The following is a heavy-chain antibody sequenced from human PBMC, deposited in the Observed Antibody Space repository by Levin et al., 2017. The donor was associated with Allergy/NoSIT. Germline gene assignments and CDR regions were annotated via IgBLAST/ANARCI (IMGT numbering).Heavy chain of an antibody. D-gene: IGHD3-22*01. J-gene: IGHJ4*02. CDR1: GFTVSSTY. V-gene: IGHV3-66*01. CDR3: VYNGGKQYYYDSIK. CDR2: VYIGGSK. Sequence: QAGGSLRLSCAASGFTVSSTYMSWVRQAPGKGLEWVSVVYIGGSKYYADSVKGRFTISRDNSKNTLYLQMNSLRAEDTAVYYCVYNGGKQYYYDSIKWGQGTLVTVSS.